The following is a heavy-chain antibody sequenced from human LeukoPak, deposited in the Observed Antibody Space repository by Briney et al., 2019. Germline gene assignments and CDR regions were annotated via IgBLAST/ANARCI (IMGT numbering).Heavy chain of an antibody. CDR3: AKDFDSGGSYDGDHTHN. V-gene: IGHV3-30*18. CDR2: ISYDGSNK. J-gene: IGHJ4*02. D-gene: IGHD3-22*01. Sequence: GGSLRLSCAASGFTFSSYGMHWVRQAPGKGLEWVAVISYDGSNKYYADSVKGRFTISRDNAKDTVYLQMNSLRPEDTAIYFCAKDFDSGGSYDGDHTHNWGQGTLVTVSS. CDR1: GFTFSSYG.